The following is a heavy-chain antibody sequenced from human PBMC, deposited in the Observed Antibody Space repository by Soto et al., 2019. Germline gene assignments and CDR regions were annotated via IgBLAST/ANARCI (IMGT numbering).Heavy chain of an antibody. CDR1: GFTFSSYG. J-gene: IGHJ4*02. Sequence: GGSLRLSCAASGFTFSSYGMHWVRQAPGKGLEWVAVISYDGSNKYYADSVKGRFTTSRDNSKNTLYLQMNSLRAEDTAVYYCAKSRGVYYDSSGPDYWGQGTLVTVSS. D-gene: IGHD3-22*01. CDR3: AKSRGVYYDSSGPDY. CDR2: ISYDGSNK. V-gene: IGHV3-30*18.